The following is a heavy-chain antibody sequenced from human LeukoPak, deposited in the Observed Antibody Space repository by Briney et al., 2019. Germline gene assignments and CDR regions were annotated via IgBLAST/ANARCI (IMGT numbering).Heavy chain of an antibody. CDR3: ARARITMRHYDY. CDR2: IYYSGST. J-gene: IGHJ4*02. D-gene: IGHD3-22*01. Sequence: PSETLSLTCTVSGGSISSYYRSWIRQPPGKGLEWIGYIYYSGSTNYNPSLKSRVTISVDTSKNQFSLKLSSVTAADTAVYYCARARITMRHYDYWGQGTLVTVSS. V-gene: IGHV4-59*01. CDR1: GGSISSYY.